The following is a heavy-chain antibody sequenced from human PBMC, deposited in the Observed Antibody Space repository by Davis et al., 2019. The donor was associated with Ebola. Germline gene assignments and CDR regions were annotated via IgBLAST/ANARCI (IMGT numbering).Heavy chain of an antibody. CDR3: ARDPEDSGYDHFDY. CDR2: ISYDGSNK. J-gene: IGHJ4*02. CDR1: GFTFSSYA. D-gene: IGHD5-12*01. V-gene: IGHV3-30-3*01. Sequence: GESLKISCAASGFTFSSYAMHWVRQAPGKGLEWVAVISYDGSNKYYADSVKGRFTISRDNSKNTLYLQMNSLRAEDTAVYYCARDPEDSGYDHFDYWGQGTLVTVSS.